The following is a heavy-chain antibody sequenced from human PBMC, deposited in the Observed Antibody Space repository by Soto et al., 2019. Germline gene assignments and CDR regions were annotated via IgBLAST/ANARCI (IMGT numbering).Heavy chain of an antibody. J-gene: IGHJ4*02. V-gene: IGHV1-46*01. CDR2: FNPSGTST. CDR3: ARALPRSSGYSYGALDY. D-gene: IGHD5-18*01. Sequence: QVQLAQSGAEVKKPGASVKVSCKASGYTFTNYYMHWVRQAPGQGLEWMGIFNPSGTSTTYAQKFQGRVTMTRDTSTSTVYMELNSLRSDDTAVYYCARALPRSSGYSYGALDYWGQGTLVTVSS. CDR1: GYTFTNYY.